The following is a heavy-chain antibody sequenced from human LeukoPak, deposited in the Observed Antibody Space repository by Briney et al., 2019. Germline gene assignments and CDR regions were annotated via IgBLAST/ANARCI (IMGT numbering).Heavy chain of an antibody. CDR3: ARAESGSYCS. J-gene: IGHJ5*02. D-gene: IGHD1-26*01. CDR1: RFTFSSYS. CDR2: NSSSSSTI. Sequence: GGSLRLSCAASRFTFSSYSMNWVRQAPGKGLEWVSYNSSSSSTIYYADSVKGRFTISRDNAKNSLYLQMNSLRDEDTAVYYCARAESGSYCSWGQGTLVTVSS. V-gene: IGHV3-48*02.